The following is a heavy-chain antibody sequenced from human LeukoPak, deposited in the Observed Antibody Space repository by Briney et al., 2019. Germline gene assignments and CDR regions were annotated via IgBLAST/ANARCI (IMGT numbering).Heavy chain of an antibody. Sequence: GGSLRLSCAASGFTFSSYGMHWVRQAPGEGLEWVAVISYDGSNKYYADSVKGRFTISRDNSKNTLYLQMNSLRAEDTAVYYCAKRNDYGDYWGQGTLVTVSS. CDR1: GFTFSSYG. J-gene: IGHJ4*02. CDR3: AKRNDYGDY. CDR2: ISYDGSNK. V-gene: IGHV3-30*18.